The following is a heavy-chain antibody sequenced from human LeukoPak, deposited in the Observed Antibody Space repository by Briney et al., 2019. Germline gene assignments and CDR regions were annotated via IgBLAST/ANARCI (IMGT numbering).Heavy chain of an antibody. CDR3: ARRRPELYGMDV. J-gene: IGHJ6*02. CDR1: GGSISGFY. CDR2: VYYSGTT. D-gene: IGHD1-14*01. Sequence: SETLSLTCTVSGGSISGFYWSWIRQPPGKGLEWIGYVYYSGTTNYNPSLKGRVTISLDTSKYQFSLKLTSVTAADTAVYYCARRRPELYGMDVWGQGTTVTVSS. V-gene: IGHV4-59*08.